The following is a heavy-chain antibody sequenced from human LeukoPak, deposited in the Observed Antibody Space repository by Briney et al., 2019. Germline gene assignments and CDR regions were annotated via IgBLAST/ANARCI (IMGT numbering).Heavy chain of an antibody. J-gene: IGHJ4*02. CDR2: ISYDGSNE. D-gene: IGHD3-22*01. V-gene: IGHV3-30*04. Sequence: GGSLRLSCSASGFTFSSYAMHWVRQAPGKGLEWVAVISYDGSNEYYADSVKGRFTISRDNSKNTPFLQMNSLRPEDTAVYHCAKVALFSGYYPPFDYWGQGTLVTVSS. CDR3: AKVALFSGYYPPFDY. CDR1: GFTFSSYA.